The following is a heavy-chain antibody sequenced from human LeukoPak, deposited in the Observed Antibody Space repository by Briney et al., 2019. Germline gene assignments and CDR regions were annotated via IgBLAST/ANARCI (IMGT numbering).Heavy chain of an antibody. CDR1: DYTFTSYG. D-gene: IGHD3-3*01. Sequence: GASVKVSCKASDYTFTSYGISWVRQAPGQGLEWMGWISAYNGNTNYAQKLQGRVTMTTDTSTSTAYMELRSLRSDDTAVYYCARSYYDFWGGYYLEQDYGMDVWGQGTTVTVSS. J-gene: IGHJ6*02. V-gene: IGHV1-18*01. CDR3: ARSYYDFWGGYYLEQDYGMDV. CDR2: ISAYNGNT.